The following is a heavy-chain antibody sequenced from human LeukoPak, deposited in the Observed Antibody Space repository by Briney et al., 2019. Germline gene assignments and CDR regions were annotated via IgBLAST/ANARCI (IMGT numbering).Heavy chain of an antibody. J-gene: IGHJ4*02. Sequence: HPGGSLRLSCAASGFTFSNYGMSWVRQAPGKGLEWVSSISGSGDNTYYADYVKGRSAISRDNSKNTLYLQMDSLRVEDTAVYHCAKTNGYYDYWGRGTLVTVSS. D-gene: IGHD3-22*01. CDR2: ISGSGDNT. V-gene: IGHV3-23*01. CDR1: GFTFSNYG. CDR3: AKTNGYYDY.